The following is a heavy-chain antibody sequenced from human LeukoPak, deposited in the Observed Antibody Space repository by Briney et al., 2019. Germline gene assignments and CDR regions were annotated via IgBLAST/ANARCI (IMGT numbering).Heavy chain of an antibody. CDR3: ARDQDTAMGNYYYYYYMDV. V-gene: IGHV3-11*01. CDR1: GFTFSDYY. CDR2: ISSSGSTI. J-gene: IGHJ6*03. Sequence: GGSLRLSCAASGFTFSDYYMSWIRQAPGKGLEWVSYISSSGSTIYYADSVKGRFTIFRDNAKNSLYLQMNSLRAEDTAVYYCARDQDTAMGNYYYYYYMDVWGKGTTVTISS. D-gene: IGHD5-18*01.